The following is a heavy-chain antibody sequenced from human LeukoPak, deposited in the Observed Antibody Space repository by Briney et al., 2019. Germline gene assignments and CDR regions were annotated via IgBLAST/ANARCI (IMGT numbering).Heavy chain of an antibody. D-gene: IGHD3-3*01. J-gene: IGHJ5*02. CDR1: GGSISSYY. V-gene: IGHV4-59*12. Sequence: PSETLSLTCTVSGGSISSYYWSWIRQPPGKGLEWIGYIYYSGSTNYNPSLKSRVTISVDTSKNQFSLKLSSVTAADTAVYYCARLYDFWSGYSLRERWFDPWGQGTLVTVSS. CDR3: ARLYDFWSGYSLRERWFDP. CDR2: IYYSGST.